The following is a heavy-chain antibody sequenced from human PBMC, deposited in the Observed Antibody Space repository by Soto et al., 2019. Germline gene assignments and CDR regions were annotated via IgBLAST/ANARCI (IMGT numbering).Heavy chain of an antibody. D-gene: IGHD6-13*01. Sequence: SDTLSLTFAVSGYSISSINWWGWIRQPPGNGLEWIWYIYYSGSTYYNPSLKIRVTISVDTSKNQFSLKLSSVTAVDTAVYYCARSSSWYYTLANDXWGQGTLVTVSX. V-gene: IGHV4-28*01. CDR2: IYYSGST. CDR3: ARSSSWYYTLANDX. CDR1: GYSISSINW. J-gene: IGHJ4*02.